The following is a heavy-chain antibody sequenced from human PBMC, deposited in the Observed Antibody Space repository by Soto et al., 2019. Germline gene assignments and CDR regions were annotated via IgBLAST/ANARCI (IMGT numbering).Heavy chain of an antibody. D-gene: IGHD2-15*01. V-gene: IGHV3-23*01. J-gene: IGHJ3*02. CDR2: ISGSGGGT. CDR1: GFTFSSYA. Sequence: EVQLLESGGGLVQPGGSLRLSCAASGFTFSSYAMSWVRQAPGKGLEWVSAISGSGGGTYYADSVKGRFTTSRDNSNNKLDLQMDCLRAEETVVYYCANPKRRVVVVAATPFLQGVQAFDIWGQGIMFTVSS. CDR3: ANPKRRVVVVAATPFLQGVQAFDI.